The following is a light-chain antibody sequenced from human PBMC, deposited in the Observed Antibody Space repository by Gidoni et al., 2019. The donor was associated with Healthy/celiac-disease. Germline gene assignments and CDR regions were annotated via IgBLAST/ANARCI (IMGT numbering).Light chain of an antibody. V-gene: IGKV1-16*02. CDR1: QCISNY. Sequence: DIQITQSPYALAAYLGDRDPITTRARQCISNYLAWFQQKPGKAPKSLISAASSLQSGVPSQFSGSGSGTDFTLTISSLQPEDFATYYCQQYNSYPLTFXGXTKVEIK. J-gene: IGKJ4*01. CDR3: QQYNSYPLT. CDR2: AAS.